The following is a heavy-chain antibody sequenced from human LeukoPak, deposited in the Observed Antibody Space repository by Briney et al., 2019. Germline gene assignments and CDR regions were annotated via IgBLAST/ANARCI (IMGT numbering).Heavy chain of an antibody. D-gene: IGHD5-18*01. Sequence: GGSLRLSCAASGFTFSSYAMSWVRQAPGKGLEWVSAISGSGGSTYYADSVKGRFTISRDNSKNTVYLQMKSLRAEDTAVYYCAKSSRPVTAMAFSDYWGQGTLVTVSS. CDR3: AKSSRPVTAMAFSDY. CDR2: ISGSGGST. J-gene: IGHJ4*02. CDR1: GFTFSSYA. V-gene: IGHV3-23*01.